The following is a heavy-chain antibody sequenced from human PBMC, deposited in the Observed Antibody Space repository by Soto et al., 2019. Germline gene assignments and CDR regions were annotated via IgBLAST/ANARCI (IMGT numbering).Heavy chain of an antibody. CDR3: ARFVPYGSGFDY. CDR1: GGSISSYY. CDR2: IYYSGST. D-gene: IGHD3-10*01. J-gene: IGHJ4*02. Sequence: TLSLTCTVSGGSISSYYWSWIRQPPGKGLEWIGYIYYSGSTNYNPSLKSRVTISVDTSKNQFSLKLSSVTAADTAVYYCARFVPYGSGFDYWGQGTLVTVSS. V-gene: IGHV4-59*01.